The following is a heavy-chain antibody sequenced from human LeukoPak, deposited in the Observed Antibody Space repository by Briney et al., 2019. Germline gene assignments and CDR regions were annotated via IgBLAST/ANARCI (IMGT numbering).Heavy chain of an antibody. J-gene: IGHJ4*02. D-gene: IGHD6-19*01. CDR2: IFGSGGSA. CDR1: GFTFNSYA. CDR3: AKASTGYTSGRYPEWLVDY. Sequence: GGSLRLSCAASGFTFNSYAMYWVRQAPGKGLEWVSGIFGSGGSAHYADSVKGRFTISRDNSKNTVYLQMNSLRAEDTAVYYCAKASTGYTSGRYPEWLVDYWREAAVVVVSS. V-gene: IGHV3-23*01.